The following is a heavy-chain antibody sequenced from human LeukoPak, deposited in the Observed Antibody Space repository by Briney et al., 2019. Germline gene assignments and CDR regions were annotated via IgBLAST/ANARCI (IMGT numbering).Heavy chain of an antibody. CDR2: INPSDGST. J-gene: IGHJ4*02. D-gene: IGHD3-22*01. Sequence: ASVKVSCKASGYTFTSYYMHWVRQAPGRGLEWMGIINPSDGSTTYAQKFQGRVTMTRDTSTSTVYMELSSLRSEDTAAYYCATDGRSYDSSAYYYFDYWGQGTLVTVSS. V-gene: IGHV1-46*01. CDR1: GYTFTSYY. CDR3: ATDGRSYDSSAYYYFDY.